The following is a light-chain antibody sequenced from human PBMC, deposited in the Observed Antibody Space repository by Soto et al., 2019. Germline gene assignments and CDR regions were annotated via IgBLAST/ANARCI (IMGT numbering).Light chain of an antibody. CDR3: QQRNDWPRNS. CDR1: QRLSASD. CDR2: GVS. V-gene: IGKV3D-20*02. Sequence: EIVLTQSPGTLSLSPWQRATLSCRASQRLSASDIAWYQQKPGQAPKFLIYGVSSRATGIPDRFSGSGSGTEFTLTISSLEAEDFAVYYCQQRNDWPRNSFGQGTRLEIK. J-gene: IGKJ5*01.